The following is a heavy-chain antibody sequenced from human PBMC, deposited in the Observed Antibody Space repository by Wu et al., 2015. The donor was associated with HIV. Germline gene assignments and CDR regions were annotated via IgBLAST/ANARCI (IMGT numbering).Heavy chain of an antibody. D-gene: IGHD5-18*01. CDR2: IIPMFGTT. CDR3: AGGGGRTSMDPFDF. V-gene: IGHV1-69*05. Sequence: QVQVVQSGAEVKKPGSSVKVSCETSGGSFSRYAISWVRQAPGQGLEWMGGIIPMFGTTNYAHRFQGRLTITTDKSTSTAYMELSSLRSEDTTIYYCAGGGGRTSMDPFDFWGQGTLVTVSS. J-gene: IGHJ4*02. CDR1: GGSFSRYA.